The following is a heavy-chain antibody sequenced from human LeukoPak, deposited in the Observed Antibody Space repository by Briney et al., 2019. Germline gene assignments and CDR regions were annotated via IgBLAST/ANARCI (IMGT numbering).Heavy chain of an antibody. CDR2: INPNSGGT. CDR3: ARDSKAVADFDY. CDR1: GGTFSSYA. D-gene: IGHD6-19*01. V-gene: IGHV1-2*02. J-gene: IGHJ4*02. Sequence: ASVTVSCKASGGTFSSYAISWVRQAPGQGLEWMGWINPNSGGTNYAQKFQGRVTMTRDTSISTAYMELSRLRSDDTAVYYCARDSKAVADFDYWGQGTLVTVSS.